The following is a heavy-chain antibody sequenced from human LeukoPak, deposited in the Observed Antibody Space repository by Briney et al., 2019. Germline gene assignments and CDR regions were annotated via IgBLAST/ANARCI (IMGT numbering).Heavy chain of an antibody. CDR3: AKDFLRNMVLGFDD. Sequence: PGGSLRLSCAASGFAFASFALSWVRQAPGKGPEWVSTITGSGGNTYYADSVKGRFTVSRDNSKNTLYLQMNSLRGEDTAVYYCAKDFLRNMVLGFDDWGQGTLVTVSS. D-gene: IGHD3-10*01. CDR2: ITGSGGNT. V-gene: IGHV3-23*01. J-gene: IGHJ4*02. CDR1: GFAFASFA.